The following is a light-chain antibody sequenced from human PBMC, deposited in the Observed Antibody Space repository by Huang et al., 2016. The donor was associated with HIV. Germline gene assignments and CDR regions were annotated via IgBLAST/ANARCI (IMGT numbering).Light chain of an antibody. V-gene: IGKV1-39*01. CDR1: QSITTY. Sequence: DIQMTQSPPTLSASLGDRVTITCRARQSITTYLNCYRHKPGEAPELLIHATSTLQNVVPSRFSGGGSGTDFTLTITNLQPEDVASYYCQQSYNLPYTFGRGTKVDIK. CDR3: QQSYNLPYT. J-gene: IGKJ2*01. CDR2: ATS.